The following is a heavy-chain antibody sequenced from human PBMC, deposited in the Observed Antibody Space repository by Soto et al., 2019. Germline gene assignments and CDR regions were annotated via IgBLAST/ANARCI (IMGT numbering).Heavy chain of an antibody. CDR1: GGSISSSSYY. J-gene: IGHJ5*02. V-gene: IGHV4-39*01. CDR2: IYYSGST. D-gene: IGHD3-10*01. CDR3: ARNGITMVRGVIITSWFDP. Sequence: SETLSLTCTVSGGSISSSSYYWGWIRQPPGKGLEWIGSIYYSGSTYYNPSLKSRVTISVDTSKNQFSLKLSSVTAADTAVYYCARNGITMVRGVIITSWFDPWGQGTLVTVSS.